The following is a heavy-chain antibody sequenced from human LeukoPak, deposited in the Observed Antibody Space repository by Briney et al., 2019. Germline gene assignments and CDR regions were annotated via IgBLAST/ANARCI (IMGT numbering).Heavy chain of an antibody. CDR1: GGSFSGYY. J-gene: IGHJ4*02. CDR2: INHSGST. D-gene: IGHD5-12*01. Sequence: PSETLSLTCAVYGGSFSGYYWSWIRQPPGKGLEWIGEINHSGSTNYNPSLKSRVTISVDTSKNQFSLKLSSVTAADTAVYYCARVITGPGLRLGGSDYWGQGTLITVSS. CDR3: ARVITGPGLRLGGSDY. V-gene: IGHV4-34*01.